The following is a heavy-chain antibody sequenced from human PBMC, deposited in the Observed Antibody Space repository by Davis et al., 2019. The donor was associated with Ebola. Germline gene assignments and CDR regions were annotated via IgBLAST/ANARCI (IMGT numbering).Heavy chain of an antibody. CDR2: IKQDGSEK. J-gene: IGHJ4*02. CDR3: AGIGTSHCYDY. V-gene: IGHV3-7*01. CDR1: GFTFSSYW. D-gene: IGHD2-2*01. Sequence: GESLKISCAASGFTFSSYWMSWVRQAPGKGLEWVANIKQDGSEKYYVDSVKGRFTISRDNAKNSLYLQMNSLRAEDTAVYYCAGIGTSHCYDYWGQGTLVTVSS.